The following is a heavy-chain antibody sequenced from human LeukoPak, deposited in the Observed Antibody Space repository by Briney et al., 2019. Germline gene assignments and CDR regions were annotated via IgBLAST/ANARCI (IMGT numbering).Heavy chain of an antibody. CDR3: ARDPGLLRLGFRH. D-gene: IGHD3-10*01. V-gene: IGHV4-39*07. CDR2: IYYSGST. Sequence: KSSETLSLTCTVSGGSISSSSYYWGWIRQPPGKGLEWIGSIYYSGSTYYNPSLKSRVTISVDTSKNQFSLKLSSVTAADTAVYYCARDPGLLRLGFRHWGQGTLVTVSS. J-gene: IGHJ1*01. CDR1: GGSISSSSYY.